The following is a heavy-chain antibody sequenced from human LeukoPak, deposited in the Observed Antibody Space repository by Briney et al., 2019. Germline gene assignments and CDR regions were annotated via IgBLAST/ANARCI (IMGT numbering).Heavy chain of an antibody. CDR2: ITSDGGNT. CDR3: AKDWHYRLDM. Sequence: GGSLRLSCTASGFTLSPSWMNWVRQAPGKGLVWVSRITSDGGNTVYADSVKGRFTISRDNARNTVYLQMTSLRAEDSAVYFCAKDWHYRLDMWGQGALVTVSS. J-gene: IGHJ4*02. D-gene: IGHD3-10*01. CDR1: GFTLSPSW. V-gene: IGHV3-74*01.